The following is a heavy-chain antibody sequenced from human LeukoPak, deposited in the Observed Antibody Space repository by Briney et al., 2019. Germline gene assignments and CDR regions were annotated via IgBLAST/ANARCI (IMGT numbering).Heavy chain of an antibody. CDR2: IDWDDDK. Sequence: SGPALVKPTQTLTLTCTFSGFSFTNNGMCVTWIRQPPGKALEWLARIDWDDDKYYSASLKTRLTISKDTFKNQVVLTMTNMDPVDTATYYWARIRGTYCSSTTCSFEDFWGQGTLVTVSS. D-gene: IGHD2-2*01. CDR1: GFSFTNNGMC. CDR3: ARIRGTYCSSTTCSFEDF. V-gene: IGHV2-70*11. J-gene: IGHJ4*02.